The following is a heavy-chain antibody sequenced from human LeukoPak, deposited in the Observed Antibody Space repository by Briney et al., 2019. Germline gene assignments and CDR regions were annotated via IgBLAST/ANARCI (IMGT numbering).Heavy chain of an antibody. CDR1: GYTFTSYY. V-gene: IGHV1-46*01. D-gene: IGHD5-12*01. Sequence: ASVNVSCKASGYTFTSYYMHWVRQAPGQGLEWMGIINPSGGSTSYAQKFQGRVTTTRDTSTSTVYMELSSLRSEDTAVYYCARGATDVDFDYWGQGTLVTVSS. CDR3: ARGATDVDFDY. J-gene: IGHJ4*02. CDR2: INPSGGST.